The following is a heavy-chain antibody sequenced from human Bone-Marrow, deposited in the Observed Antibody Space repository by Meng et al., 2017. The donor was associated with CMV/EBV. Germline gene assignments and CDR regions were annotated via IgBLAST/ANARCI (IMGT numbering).Heavy chain of an antibody. V-gene: IGHV3-7*01. CDR3: ARIGYCSGTSCYPAEYFQH. D-gene: IGHD2-2*03. CDR1: GFRFSSYW. CDR2: MKQDGSEK. Sequence: GESLKISCAASGFRFSSYWMTWVRQAPGKGLEWVANMKQDGSEKYYVDSVKGRFTISRDNAKNSLYLQMNSLRAEDTAVYYCARIGYCSGTSCYPAEYFQHWGQGTRVTVSS. J-gene: IGHJ1*01.